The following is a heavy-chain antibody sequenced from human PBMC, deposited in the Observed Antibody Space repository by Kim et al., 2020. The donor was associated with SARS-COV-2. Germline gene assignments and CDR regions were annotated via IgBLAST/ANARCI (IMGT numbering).Heavy chain of an antibody. CDR3: ARQGHYGSGSVDY. V-gene: IGHV4-39*01. J-gene: IGHJ4*02. D-gene: IGHD3-10*01. Sequence: HQSPKLRVTISVEPSKNQFSLKLSSVIAADTAVYYCARQGHYGSGSVDYWGQGTLVTVSS.